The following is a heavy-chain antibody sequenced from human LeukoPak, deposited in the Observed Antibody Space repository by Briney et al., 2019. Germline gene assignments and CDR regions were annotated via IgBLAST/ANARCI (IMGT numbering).Heavy chain of an antibody. CDR1: GGSLSSYY. D-gene: IGHD6-19*01. CDR2: IYYSGST. Sequence: QPSETLSLTCTVSGGSLSSYYWSWIRQPPGKGLEWIGYIYYSGSTHYNPSLKSRVTISVHTSKNQFSLKLSSVTAAETAVYYCARDRSGYSSGWYHLGYWGQGTLVSVSS. CDR3: ARDRSGYSSGWYHLGY. V-gene: IGHV4-59*01. J-gene: IGHJ4*02.